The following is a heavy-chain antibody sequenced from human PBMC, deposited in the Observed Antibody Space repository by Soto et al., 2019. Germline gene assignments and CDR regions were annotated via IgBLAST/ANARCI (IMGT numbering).Heavy chain of an antibody. V-gene: IGHV1-2*02. CDR1: GYTFTGYC. CDR2: VNPNNGGT. CDR3: ARERNLVATINFDY. Sequence: ASVKVSCKASGYTFTGYCMHWVRQAPGQGLEWMGWVNPNNGGTNYAQKFQGRDTMTRDTSINTAYMELSRLRSDDTAVYYCARERNLVATINFDYWGQGTLVTVSS. J-gene: IGHJ4*02. D-gene: IGHD5-12*01.